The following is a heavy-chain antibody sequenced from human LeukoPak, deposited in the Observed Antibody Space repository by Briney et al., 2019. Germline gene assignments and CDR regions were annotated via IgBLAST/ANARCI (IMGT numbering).Heavy chain of an antibody. CDR1: GFTFSGYA. J-gene: IGHJ4*02. CDR2: ISYDGSVK. D-gene: IGHD6-6*01. V-gene: IGHV3-30-3*01. CDR3: ARAEYTTSPRIDY. Sequence: GGSLRLSCAASGFTFSGYAMHWVRQAPGKGLEWVAVISYDGSVKFYADSVKGRFTISRDNSKNTLYLQMNSLRPEDTAVYYCARAEYTTSPRIDYWGQGTLVTVSS.